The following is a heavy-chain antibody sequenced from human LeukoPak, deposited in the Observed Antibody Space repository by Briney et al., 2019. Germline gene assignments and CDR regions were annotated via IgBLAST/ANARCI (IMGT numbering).Heavy chain of an antibody. CDR1: GGSISSYY. Sequence: SETLSLXCTVSGGSISSYYWSWIRQPPGKGLEWIGYIYYSGSTNYNPSLKSRVTISVDTSKNQFSLKLSSVTAADTAVYYCARFTQWVAAAGTWWWFDPWGQGTLVTVSS. D-gene: IGHD6-13*01. V-gene: IGHV4-59*01. CDR3: ARFTQWVAAAGTWWWFDP. CDR2: IYYSGST. J-gene: IGHJ5*02.